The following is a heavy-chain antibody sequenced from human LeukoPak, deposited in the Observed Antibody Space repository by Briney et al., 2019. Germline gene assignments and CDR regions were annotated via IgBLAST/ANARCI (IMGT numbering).Heavy chain of an antibody. Sequence: GGSLRLCCAASGFTFSSYWMSWVRQAPGKGLEWVANIHQDGNEKYYVDSVKGRFTISRDNAKNSLYLQMNSLRVEDTAVYYCARGDDFSGDYWGQGTLVTVSS. CDR2: IHQDGNEK. CDR1: GFTFSSYW. CDR3: ARGDDFSGDY. V-gene: IGHV3-7*04. J-gene: IGHJ4*02. D-gene: IGHD2-21*02.